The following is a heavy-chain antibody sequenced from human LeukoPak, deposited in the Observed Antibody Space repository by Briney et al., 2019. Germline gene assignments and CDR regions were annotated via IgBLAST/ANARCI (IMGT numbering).Heavy chain of an antibody. J-gene: IGHJ5*02. Sequence: ASVKVSCKTSGFTFTNYGISWVRQAPGQGLEWMVWISVDNGNTNYIQKVQGRVTLTTDTSTSTAYMELRNLTSDDAAVYYCARDSWARAYDIDHWGQGTLVTVSS. D-gene: IGHD5-12*01. CDR2: ISVDNGNT. CDR3: ARDSWARAYDIDH. CDR1: GFTFTNYG. V-gene: IGHV1-18*01.